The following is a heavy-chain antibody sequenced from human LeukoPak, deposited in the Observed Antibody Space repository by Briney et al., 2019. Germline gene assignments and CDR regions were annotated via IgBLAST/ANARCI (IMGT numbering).Heavy chain of an antibody. V-gene: IGHV4-4*07. J-gene: IGHJ4*02. CDR2: IYTSGST. D-gene: IGHD1-26*01. CDR1: GGSISTFY. CDR3: TRGGGSYRNYFDY. Sequence: SETLSLTCTVSGGSISTFYWSWIRQPAGKGLEWIGRIYTSGSTNSNPSPKSRVTMSVDTSKNQFSLKLSSVTAADTAVYYYTRGGGSYRNYFDYWGQGTLVTVSS.